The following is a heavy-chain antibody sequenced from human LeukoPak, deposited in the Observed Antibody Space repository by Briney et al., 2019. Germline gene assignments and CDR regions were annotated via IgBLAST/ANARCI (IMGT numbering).Heavy chain of an antibody. CDR3: AREGSCGGDCYNPTL. Sequence: ASVKVSCKASGYTFTAYYIHWVRQAPGQGLEWMGWINPNSGDANYAQKFQGRVTMTGDTSISTAYMELSSLIFDDTAVYYCAREGSCGGDCYNPTLWGQGTLVTVSS. CDR1: GYTFTAYY. D-gene: IGHD2-21*02. J-gene: IGHJ4*02. V-gene: IGHV1-2*02. CDR2: INPNSGDA.